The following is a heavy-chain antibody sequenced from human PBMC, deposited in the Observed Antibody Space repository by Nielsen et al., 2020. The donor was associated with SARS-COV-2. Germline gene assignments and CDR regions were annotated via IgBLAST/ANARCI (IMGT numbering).Heavy chain of an antibody. CDR1: GFTFSDYY. D-gene: IGHD2-8*01. Sequence: GESLKISCAASGFTFSDYYVSWIRQAPGKGLEWVSYISGSSNYINYADSVKGRFTVSRDNAKNSLYLQMNSLRAEDAAVYYCAIHMLFYHYYGMDVWGLGTTVTVSS. J-gene: IGHJ6*02. CDR2: ISGSSNYI. V-gene: IGHV3-11*03. CDR3: AIHMLFYHYYGMDV.